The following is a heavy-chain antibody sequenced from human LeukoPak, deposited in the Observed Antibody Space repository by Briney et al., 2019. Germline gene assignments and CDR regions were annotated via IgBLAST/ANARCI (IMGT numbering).Heavy chain of an antibody. Sequence: GGSLRLSYAASGFSVSSNYMSWVRQAPGKGLEWVSVIYSSSSTYYADSVKGRFTISRDNSKNTLHLQMNTLRAEDTAVYYCGSRIATAGSVDYWGQGTQVTVSS. D-gene: IGHD6-13*01. J-gene: IGHJ4*02. CDR1: GFSVSSNY. V-gene: IGHV3-53*01. CDR3: GSRIATAGSVDY. CDR2: IYSSSST.